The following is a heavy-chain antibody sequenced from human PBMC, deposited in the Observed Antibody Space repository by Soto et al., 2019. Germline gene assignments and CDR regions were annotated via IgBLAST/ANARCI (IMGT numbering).Heavy chain of an antibody. CDR2: IYYSGST. CDR1: GGSISSYY. J-gene: IGHJ4*02. V-gene: IGHV4-59*01. CDR3: ARNNHFDS. Sequence: PSETLSLTCTVSGGSISSYYWSWIRQPPGKGLEWIGYIYYSGSTNYNPSLKSRVTISVDTSKNEFSLKLTSVTAADTAVYYCARNNHFDSWGQGTLVTVSS.